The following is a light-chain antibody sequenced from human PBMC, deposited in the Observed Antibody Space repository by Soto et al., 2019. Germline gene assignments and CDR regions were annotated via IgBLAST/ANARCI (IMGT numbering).Light chain of an antibody. CDR2: DDS. CDR3: QVWDVSTVHYV. V-gene: IGLV3-21*02. J-gene: IGLJ1*01. CDR1: NIGSKT. Sequence: SYELTQPPSMSVAPGQTARITCGGNNIGSKTVHWYQQKAGQAPVLVVYDDSDRPSGIPERFSGSNSGNTATLTISRVEARDEADYYCQVWDVSTVHYVFGTGTKVTVL.